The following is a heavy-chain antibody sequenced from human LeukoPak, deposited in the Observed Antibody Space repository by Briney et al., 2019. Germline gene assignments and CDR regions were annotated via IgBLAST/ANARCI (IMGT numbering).Heavy chain of an antibody. CDR2: ISYDGSNK. D-gene: IGHD5-24*01. J-gene: IGHJ4*02. CDR1: GFTFSSYG. V-gene: IGHV3-30*18. Sequence: GGSLRLSCAASGFTFSSYGMHWVRQAPGKGLEWVAVISYDGSNKYYADSVKGRFTISRDNSKNTLYLQMNSLRAEDTAVYYCAKWGGYNYYYFDYWGQGTLVTVSS. CDR3: AKWGGYNYYYFDY.